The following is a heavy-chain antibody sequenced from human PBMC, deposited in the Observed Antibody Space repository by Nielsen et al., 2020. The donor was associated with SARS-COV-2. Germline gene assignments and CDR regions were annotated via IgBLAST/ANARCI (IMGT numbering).Heavy chain of an antibody. CDR2: IIPALRTA. V-gene: IGHV1-69*13. Sequence: SVKVSCKASGGTFSSYVISWVRQAPGQGLEWMGGIIPALRTADYAQKFQGRVTITADESTSTAYMELSSLRPEDTAVYYCATISPSETSYTTWGQATLVTVSS. CDR1: GGTFSSYV. CDR3: ATISPSETSYTT. D-gene: IGHD3-10*01. J-gene: IGHJ5*02.